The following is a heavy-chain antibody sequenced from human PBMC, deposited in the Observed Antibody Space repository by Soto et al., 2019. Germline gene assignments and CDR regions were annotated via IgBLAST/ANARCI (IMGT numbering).Heavy chain of an antibody. Sequence: SETLSLTCTVSCGSISSYYWSWIRQPPGKGLEWIGYIYYSGSTNYNPSLKSRVTISVDTSKNQFFLKLSSVTAADTAVYYCARDPYESRGSFYCIDVWGPATTLTVS. CDR2: IYYSGST. J-gene: IGHJ6*02. CDR1: CGSISSYY. D-gene: IGHD3-22*01. CDR3: ARDPYESRGSFYCIDV. V-gene: IGHV4-59*01.